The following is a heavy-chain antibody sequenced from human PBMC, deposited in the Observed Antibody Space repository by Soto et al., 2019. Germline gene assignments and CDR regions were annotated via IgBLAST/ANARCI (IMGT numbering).Heavy chain of an antibody. CDR1: CGSLSSNY. CDR3: ARDWSY. V-gene: IGHV4-4*07. Sequence: PSETLSLTCIVSCGSLSSNYWSWVRRPAGKGLEWIGRINTSGSSSYNPSLKSRVTMSVDTSKNQFSLNLNSVTAADTAIYYCARDWSYWGRRILVTVSS. CDR2: INTSGSS. J-gene: IGHJ4*02.